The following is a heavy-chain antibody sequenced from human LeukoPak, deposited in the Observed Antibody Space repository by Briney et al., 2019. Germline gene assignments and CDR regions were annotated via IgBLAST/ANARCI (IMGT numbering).Heavy chain of an antibody. D-gene: IGHD4-23*01. V-gene: IGHV4-59*01. CDR3: ARESGGLFDY. J-gene: IGHJ4*02. CDR2: IYYSRST. CDR1: GGAISSYY. Sequence: SETLSLTCTVSGGAISSYYWSWIRQPPGQGREWIGYIYYSRSTNYNPSPKSRVTISVDTSKNQFSLKLSSVTAADPAVYYCARESGGLFDYWGQGTLVTVSS.